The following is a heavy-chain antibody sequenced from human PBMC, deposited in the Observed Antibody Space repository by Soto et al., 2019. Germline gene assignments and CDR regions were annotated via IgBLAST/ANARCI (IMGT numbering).Heavy chain of an antibody. Sequence: QVQLVQSGAEVKKPGSSVKVSCKASGGTFSTYTITWVRQAPGQGLEWMGRIIPIIGIINYAQKFQGRVTISADKFTGTAYMELTGLISDDTAVYYCAGDPDSHYNDSHASSYPWGHGTLVTVSS. CDR1: GGTFSTYT. J-gene: IGHJ5*02. V-gene: IGHV1-69*08. D-gene: IGHD4-4*01. CDR3: AGDPDSHYNDSHASSYP. CDR2: IIPIIGII.